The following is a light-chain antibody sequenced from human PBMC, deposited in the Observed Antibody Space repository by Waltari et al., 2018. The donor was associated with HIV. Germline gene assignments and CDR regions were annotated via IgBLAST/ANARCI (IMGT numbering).Light chain of an antibody. V-gene: IGLV2-23*01. J-gene: IGLJ2*01. CDR2: EGS. CDR3: CSYAGSVV. CDR1: SSDVGSYNL. Sequence: QSALTQPASVSGSPGPSITIPCTGTSSDVGSYNLVSWYQQHPGKAPQLMIYEGSKRPSGVSNRFSGSKSGNTASLTISGLQAEDEADYYCCSYAGSVVFGGGTKLTVL.